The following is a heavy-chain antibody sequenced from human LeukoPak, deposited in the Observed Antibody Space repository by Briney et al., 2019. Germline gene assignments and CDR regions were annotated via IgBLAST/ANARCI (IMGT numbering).Heavy chain of an antibody. Sequence: GGSLRLSCAASGLTVSSSYMSWVRQAPGKGLEWVSVIYSDGGTYYADSVKDRFTISRDNSKNTLYLQMNSLRAEDTALYYCARESSWSFDYWGQGTLVTISS. CDR3: ARESSWSFDY. V-gene: IGHV3-66*01. CDR2: IYSDGGT. D-gene: IGHD6-13*01. J-gene: IGHJ4*02. CDR1: GLTVSSSY.